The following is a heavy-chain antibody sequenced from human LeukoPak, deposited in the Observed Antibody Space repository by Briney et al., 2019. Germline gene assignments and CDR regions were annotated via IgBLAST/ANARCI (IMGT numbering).Heavy chain of an antibody. J-gene: IGHJ6*03. Sequence: SETLSLTCSVSGGSSSTYYWSWIRQPPGKGLEWIGYMSYSGSTNYNPSLKSRVTIAGDTPKNHFSLKLRSVTAADTAVYYCARVIMSSVYYYYMDVWGKGTTVTVSS. D-gene: IGHD3-3*01. CDR2: MSYSGST. CDR1: GGSSSTYY. CDR3: ARVIMSSVYYYYMDV. V-gene: IGHV4-59*01.